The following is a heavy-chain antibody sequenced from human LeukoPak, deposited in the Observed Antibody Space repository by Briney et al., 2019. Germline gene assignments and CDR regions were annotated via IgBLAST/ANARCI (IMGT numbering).Heavy chain of an antibody. J-gene: IGHJ3*02. V-gene: IGHV3-21*01. CDR1: GFTFSSYA. CDR3: ARSFPHYSGAFDI. D-gene: IGHD3-10*01. Sequence: GGSLRLSCAASGFTFSSYAMSWVRQAPGKGLEWVSSISSSSSYIYYADSVKGRFTISRDNAKNSLYLQMNSLRAEDTAVYYCARSFPHYSGAFDIWGQGTMVTVSS. CDR2: ISSSSSYI.